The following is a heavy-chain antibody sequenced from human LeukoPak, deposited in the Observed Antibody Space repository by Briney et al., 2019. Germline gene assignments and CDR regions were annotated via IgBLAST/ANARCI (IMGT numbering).Heavy chain of an antibody. Sequence: SQTLSLTCTVSGGSISSGGYYWSWIRQHPGKGLEWNGYIYYSGSTYYNPSLKSRVTISVDTSKNQFSLKLSSVTAADTAVYYCARDYGGNGGMDVWGKGTTVTVSS. CDR1: GGSISSGGYY. V-gene: IGHV4-31*03. J-gene: IGHJ6*03. CDR3: ARDYGGNGGMDV. CDR2: IYYSGST. D-gene: IGHD4-23*01.